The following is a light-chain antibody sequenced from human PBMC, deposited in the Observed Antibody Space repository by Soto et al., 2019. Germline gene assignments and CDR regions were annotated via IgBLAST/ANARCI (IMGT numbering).Light chain of an antibody. CDR3: MQGSHWPPIT. CDR2: KVS. V-gene: IGKV2-30*02. J-gene: IGKJ5*01. CDR1: QSLVHSDGNTY. Sequence: DVVVTQSPLSLPVTLGQAASISCRSSQSLVHSDGNTYLSWFHQRTGQSPRRLMYKVSNRDSGDPDRFSGSESGTDFTLKISRVEAEDVGVYYCMQGSHWPPITFGQGTRLEIK.